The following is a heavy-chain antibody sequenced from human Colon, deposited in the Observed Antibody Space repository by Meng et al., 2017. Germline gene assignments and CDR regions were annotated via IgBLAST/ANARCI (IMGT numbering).Heavy chain of an antibody. D-gene: IGHD3-10*01. CDR2: INLSGVST. Sequence: QLQLGQSGAEVKTPVSSVNISCKSSVYTFASYYIHWMRQAPGQGLEWMGVINLSGVSTAQKFQGRLTLTRDTSTSTVYMELSSLTSEDTAVYYCARDQRYHTVRGIVVGLDYWGQGALVTVSS. V-gene: IGHV1-46*01. CDR3: ARDQRYHTVRGIVVGLDY. CDR1: VYTFASYY. J-gene: IGHJ4*02.